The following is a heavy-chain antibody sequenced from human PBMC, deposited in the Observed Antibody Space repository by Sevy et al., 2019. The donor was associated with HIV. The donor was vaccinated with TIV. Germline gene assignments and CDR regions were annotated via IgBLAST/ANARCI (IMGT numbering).Heavy chain of an antibody. CDR2: ISFDGSDK. CDR3: AKMQGGSYNYYGMDV. V-gene: IGHV3-30*18. Sequence: GGSLRLSCAASGFIFSTYGIHWVRQAPGKGLEWVAVISFDGSDKYYADSVRGRFTISRDNSKNTLYPQMNSLRVEDTAIYYCAKMQGGSYNYYGMDVWGQGTTVTVSS. J-gene: IGHJ6*02. D-gene: IGHD1-26*01. CDR1: GFIFSTYG.